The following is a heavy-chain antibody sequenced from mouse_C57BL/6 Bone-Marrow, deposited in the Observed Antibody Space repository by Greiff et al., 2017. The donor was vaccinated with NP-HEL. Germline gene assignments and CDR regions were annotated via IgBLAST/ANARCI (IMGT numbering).Heavy chain of an antibody. CDR1: GYSFTSYY. V-gene: IGHV1-66*01. CDR2: IYPGSGNT. Sequence: QVQLKQSGPELVKPGASVKISCKASGYSFTSYYIHWVKQRPGQGLEWIGWIYPGSGNTKYNEKFKGKATLTADTSSSTAYMQLSSLTSEDSAVYYCARGGDSSPFAYWGQGTLVTVSA. D-gene: IGHD1-1*01. J-gene: IGHJ3*01. CDR3: ARGGDSSPFAY.